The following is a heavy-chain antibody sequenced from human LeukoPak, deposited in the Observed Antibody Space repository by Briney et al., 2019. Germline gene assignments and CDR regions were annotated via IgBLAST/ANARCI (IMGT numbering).Heavy chain of an antibody. CDR3: ARWSGYALD. Sequence: NPSETLSLTYTVSGGSISSYYWSWIRQPPGKGLEWIGYIYYSGSTNYNPSLKSRVTMSIDTSKNQFSLKLSSVTAADTAVYYCARWSGYALDWGQGTLVTVSS. J-gene: IGHJ4*02. CDR1: GGSISSYY. D-gene: IGHD2-2*01. CDR2: IYYSGST. V-gene: IGHV4-59*01.